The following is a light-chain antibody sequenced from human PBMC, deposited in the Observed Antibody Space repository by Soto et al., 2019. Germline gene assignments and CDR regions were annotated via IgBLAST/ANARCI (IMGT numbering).Light chain of an antibody. V-gene: IGKV3-11*01. CDR1: QSVSSY. J-gene: IGKJ5*01. CDR2: DAS. Sequence: EIVLTQSPATLSFSPGERATLSCRASQSVSSYLAWYQQKPGQAPRLLIYDASNRATGIPARFSGSGSGTDFTLTISSLEPEDFAVYYCQQRSNWPTFGQGTRLAIK. CDR3: QQRSNWPT.